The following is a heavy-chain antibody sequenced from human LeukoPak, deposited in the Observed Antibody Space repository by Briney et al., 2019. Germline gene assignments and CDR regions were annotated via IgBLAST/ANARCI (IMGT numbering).Heavy chain of an antibody. CDR3: ARGGDIVVVPAAPVAAFDI. J-gene: IGHJ3*02. D-gene: IGHD2-2*01. CDR2: ISYDGSNK. Sequence: GGSLRLSCAASGFTFSSYAMHWVRQAPGKGLEWVAVISYDGSNKYYADSVKGRFTISRDNSKNTLYLQMNSLRGEDTALYYCARGGDIVVVPAAPVAAFDIWGRGTMVTVSS. CDR1: GFTFSSYA. V-gene: IGHV3-30-3*01.